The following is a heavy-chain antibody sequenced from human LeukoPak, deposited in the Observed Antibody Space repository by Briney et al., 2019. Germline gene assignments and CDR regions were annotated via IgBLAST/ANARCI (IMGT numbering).Heavy chain of an antibody. CDR1: GGTFSSYA. CDR3: AREGARVPYSGSYYDRSFYSDY. Sequence: SVKVSCKASGGTFSSYAISWVRQAPGQGLEWMGRIIPILGIANYAQKFQGRVTITADKSTSTAYMELSRLRSDDTAVYYCAREGARVPYSGSYYDRSFYSDYWGQGTLVTVSS. V-gene: IGHV1-69*04. J-gene: IGHJ4*02. D-gene: IGHD1-26*01. CDR2: IIPILGIA.